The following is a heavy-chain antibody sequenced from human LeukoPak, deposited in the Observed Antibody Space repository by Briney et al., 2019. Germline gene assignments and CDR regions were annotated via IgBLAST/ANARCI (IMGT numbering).Heavy chain of an antibody. CDR3: ARGGGSSWYNY. Sequence: SETLSLTCAVYGGSFSGYYWSWIRHPPGKGLEWIGEINHSGSTNYNPSLKSRVTISVDTSKNQFSLKLSSVTAADTAVYYCARGGGSSWYNYWGQGTLVTVSS. V-gene: IGHV4-34*01. CDR1: GGSFSGYY. CDR2: INHSGST. J-gene: IGHJ4*02. D-gene: IGHD6-13*01.